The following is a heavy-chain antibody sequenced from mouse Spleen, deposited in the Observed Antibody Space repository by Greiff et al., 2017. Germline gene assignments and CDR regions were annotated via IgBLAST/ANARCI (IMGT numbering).Heavy chain of an antibody. D-gene: IGHD2-4*01. CDR2: INYDGSST. CDR3: ARGGDDYDLGYFDV. Sequence: EVKLMESEGGLVQPGSSMKLSCTASGFTFSDYYMAWVRQVPEKGLEWVANINYDGSSTYYLDSLKSRFIISRDNAKNILYLQMSSLKSEDTATYYCARGGDDYDLGYFDVWGAGTTVTVSS. V-gene: IGHV5-16*01. J-gene: IGHJ1*01. CDR1: GFTFSDYY.